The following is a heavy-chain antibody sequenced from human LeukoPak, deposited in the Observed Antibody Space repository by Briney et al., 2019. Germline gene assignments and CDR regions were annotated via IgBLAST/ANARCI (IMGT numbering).Heavy chain of an antibody. CDR2: VSSSSSYI. D-gene: IGHD3-10*01. CDR1: GFTFSSYS. V-gene: IGHV3-21*01. CDR3: ARDRGIEAFDI. J-gene: IGHJ3*02. Sequence: PGGSLRLSCAASGFTFSSYSMNWVRQAPGKGLEWVSSVSSSSSYIYYADSVKGRFTISRDNAKNSLYLQMNSLRAEDTAVYYCARDRGIEAFDIWGQGTMVTVSS.